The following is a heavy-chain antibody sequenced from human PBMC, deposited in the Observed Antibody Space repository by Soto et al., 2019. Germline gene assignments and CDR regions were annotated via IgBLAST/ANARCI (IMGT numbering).Heavy chain of an antibody. D-gene: IGHD1-26*01. CDR2: HYSGGST. CDR3: ARHRHPRGTVGATSPLDP. CDR1: GFSVSSNY. J-gene: IGHJ5*02. Sequence: GGSLRLSCAISGFSVSSNYLSWVRQAPGKGLEWVSVHYSGGSTYYADSAQGRFTISRDKSNNTLYLQMRRVRAEDTAVYFCARHRHPRGTVGATSPLDPWGQGTQVTVSS. V-gene: IGHV3-53*01.